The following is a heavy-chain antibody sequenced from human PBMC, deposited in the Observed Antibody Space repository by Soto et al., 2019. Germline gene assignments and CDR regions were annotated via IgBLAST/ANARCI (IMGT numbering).Heavy chain of an antibody. CDR1: GFTVSSNF. J-gene: IGHJ6*02. D-gene: IGHD6-13*01. Sequence: GGSLRLSCAASGFTVSSNFMSWVRQAPGKGLEWVSVIYNTASTYYADSVKGRFTISRDNSRNTIYLQMDSLRDEDTAVYYCARDRKAAAGKVFATDVWSQGTTVTVAS. CDR3: ARDRKAAAGKVFATDV. V-gene: IGHV3-53*01. CDR2: IYNTAST.